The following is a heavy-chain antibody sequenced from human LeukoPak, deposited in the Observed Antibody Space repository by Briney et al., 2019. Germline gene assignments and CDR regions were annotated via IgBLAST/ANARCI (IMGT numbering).Heavy chain of an antibody. CDR3: AKDTMVTTIGYYYYYGMDV. V-gene: IGHV3-9*01. CDR1: GFTFDDYA. J-gene: IGHJ6*02. Sequence: GRSLRLSCAASGFTFDDYAMHWVRQAPGKGLEWVSGISWNSGSIGYADSVKGRFTISRDNAKNSLYLQMNSLRAEDTALYYCAKDTMVTTIGYYYYYGMDVWGQGTTVTVSS. D-gene: IGHD5-12*01. CDR2: ISWNSGSI.